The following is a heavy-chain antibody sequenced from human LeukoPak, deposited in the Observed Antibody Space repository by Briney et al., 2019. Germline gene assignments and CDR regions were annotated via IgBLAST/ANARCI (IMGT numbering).Heavy chain of an antibody. CDR2: MNPNSGNT. CDR1: GYTFTSYD. Sequence: ASVKVSCKASGYTFTSYDINWVRQATGQGLEWMGWMNPNSGNTGYAQKFQGRVTMTRNTSISTAYMELSSLRSEDTAVYYCARGGVYDFWSGPAGYMDVWGKGTTVTVSS. D-gene: IGHD3-3*01. CDR3: ARGGVYDFWSGPAGYMDV. J-gene: IGHJ6*03. V-gene: IGHV1-8*02.